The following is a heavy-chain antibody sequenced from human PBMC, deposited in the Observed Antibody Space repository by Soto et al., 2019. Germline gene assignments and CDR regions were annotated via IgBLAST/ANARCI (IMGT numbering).Heavy chain of an antibody. V-gene: IGHV4-38-2*01. Sequence: SETLSLTCAVSGYSISSGYYWGWIRQPPGKGLEWIGSIYHSGSTYHNPSLKSRVTISVDTSKNQFSLKLSSVTAADTAVYYCARARGGTSRYFDYWGQGTLVTVSS. CDR2: IYHSGST. D-gene: IGHD2-2*01. J-gene: IGHJ4*02. CDR1: GYSISSGYY. CDR3: ARARGGTSRYFDY.